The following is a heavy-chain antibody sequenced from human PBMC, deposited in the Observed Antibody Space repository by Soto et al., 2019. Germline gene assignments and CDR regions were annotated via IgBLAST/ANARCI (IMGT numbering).Heavy chain of an antibody. V-gene: IGHV1-69*02. CDR3: ATEGGYCRGGSGYTDY. D-gene: IGHD2-15*01. Sequence: QVQLVQSGAEVKKPGSSVKVSCKASGGTFSSYTISWVRQAPGQGLEWMGRIIPMLGIANYAQKFQGRVTIPADKSTSTAYLEVSSLSSEDTAVYYCATEGGYCRGGSGYTDYWGQGTLVTVSS. J-gene: IGHJ4*02. CDR2: IIPMLGIA. CDR1: GGTFSSYT.